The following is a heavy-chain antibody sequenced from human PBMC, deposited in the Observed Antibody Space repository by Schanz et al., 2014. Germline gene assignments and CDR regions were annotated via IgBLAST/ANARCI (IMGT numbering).Heavy chain of an antibody. J-gene: IGHJ4*02. CDR3: AREDYLDSSGYSCGY. CDR1: GYIFTSYA. D-gene: IGHD3-22*01. Sequence: QVQLVQSGSQLKKPGASVKISCKASGYIFTSYALNWVRQAPGQGLEWMGYINTDTGNPTYAQGFTGRFVFSLDTSVSTAYLQISSLKADDTAVYYCAREDYLDSSGYSCGYWGQGTLVTVSS. V-gene: IGHV7-4-1*02. CDR2: INTDTGNP.